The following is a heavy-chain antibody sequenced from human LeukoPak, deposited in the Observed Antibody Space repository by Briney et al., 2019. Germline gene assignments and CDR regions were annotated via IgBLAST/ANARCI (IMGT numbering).Heavy chain of an antibody. V-gene: IGHV3-21*01. CDR2: ISSSSSYI. Sequence: VGSLRLSCAASLFTFSSYSMNSVRHAPREGLEWGSSISSSSSYIYYADSVKGRFTISRDNAKNSLYLQMNSLRAEDTAVYYCARAGDVDTAMVFQYFDYWGQGTLVTVSS. D-gene: IGHD5-18*01. CDR3: ARAGDVDTAMVFQYFDY. J-gene: IGHJ4*02. CDR1: LFTFSSYS.